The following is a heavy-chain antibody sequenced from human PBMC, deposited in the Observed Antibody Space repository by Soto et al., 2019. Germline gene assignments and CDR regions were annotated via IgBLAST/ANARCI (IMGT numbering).Heavy chain of an antibody. CDR1: GYSISSGYY. CDR2: IYHSGST. Sequence: LSLTCAVSGYSISSGYYWGWIRQPPGKGLEWIGSIYHSGSTYYNPSLKSRVTISVDTSKNQFSLKLSSVTAADTAVYYCASLSYYYDSSGSPFDYWGQGTLVTVSS. V-gene: IGHV4-38-2*01. D-gene: IGHD3-22*01. CDR3: ASLSYYYDSSGSPFDY. J-gene: IGHJ4*02.